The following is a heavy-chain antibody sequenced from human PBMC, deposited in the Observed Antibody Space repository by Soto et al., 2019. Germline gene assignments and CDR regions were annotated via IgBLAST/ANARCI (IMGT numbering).Heavy chain of an antibody. CDR3: ARGVGDWKAYYDILTGYYYFDY. D-gene: IGHD3-9*01. CDR1: GGSISSYY. V-gene: IGHV4-59*01. J-gene: IGHJ4*02. Sequence: SETLSLTCTVSGGSISSYYWSWIRQPPGKGLEWIGYIYYSGSTNYNPSLKSRVTISVDTSKNQFSLKLSSVTAADTAVYYCARGVGDWKAYYDILTGYYYFDYWGQGTLVTVSS. CDR2: IYYSGST.